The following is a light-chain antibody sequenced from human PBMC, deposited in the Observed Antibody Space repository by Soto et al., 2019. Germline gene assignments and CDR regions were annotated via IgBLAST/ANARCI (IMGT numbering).Light chain of an antibody. CDR1: QGISSW. J-gene: IGKJ4*01. CDR3: QQANSFPPT. Sequence: DIPMTQSPSSVSASVGDRVTITCRASQGISSWLAWYQQKPGKAPKLLIYAASSLQTGVPSRFSGSGSWTDIPLTISTLQPEDFATYYYQQANSFPPTFGGGTKVDIK. CDR2: AAS. V-gene: IGKV1-12*01.